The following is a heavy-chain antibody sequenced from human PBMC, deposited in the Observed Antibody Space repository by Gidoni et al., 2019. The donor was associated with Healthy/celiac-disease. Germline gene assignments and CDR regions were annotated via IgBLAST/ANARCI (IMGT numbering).Heavy chain of an antibody. J-gene: IGHJ5*02. CDR3: AKNGVVVTAPNWFDP. CDR1: GLTFSSYA. CDR2: ISGSGGST. V-gene: IGHV3-23*01. Sequence: EVQLLESGGGLVQPGGSMSLSCSASGLTFSSYAMIWVGQAPGKGLEWVSAISGSGGSTYYADSVKGRFTISRDNSKNTLYLKMNSLRAEDTAVYYCAKNGVVVTAPNWFDPWGQGTLVTVSS. D-gene: IGHD2-21*02.